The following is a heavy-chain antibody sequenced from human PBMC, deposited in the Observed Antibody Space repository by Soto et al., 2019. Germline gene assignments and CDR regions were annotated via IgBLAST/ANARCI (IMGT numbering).Heavy chain of an antibody. CDR2: ITSSGSTT. J-gene: IGHJ4*02. D-gene: IGHD5-18*01. CDR1: GFTFSDYY. V-gene: IGHV3-11*01. CDR3: ARERYSYGPYCFDY. Sequence: PGGSLRLSCAASGFTFSDYYMSWIRQAPGKGLEWVSSITSSGSTTYYTDSVKGRFTISRDNAKNSLYLQMNSLRAEDTAVYYCARERYSYGPYCFDYWGQGTLVTVSS.